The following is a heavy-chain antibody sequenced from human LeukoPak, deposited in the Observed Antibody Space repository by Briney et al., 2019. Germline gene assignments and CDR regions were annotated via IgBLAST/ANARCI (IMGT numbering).Heavy chain of an antibody. CDR2: ISSTSAYT. Sequence: GGSLRLSCAASGFTFGDFYMSSIRQAPGKGLEWVSYISSTSAYTNYADSVKGRFTISRDNAKNSLYLQMSSLRVEDTAVYYCVRDHYYDTSGYIHYWGQGSLVTVSS. D-gene: IGHD3-22*01. J-gene: IGHJ4*02. CDR1: GFTFGDFY. CDR3: VRDHYYDTSGYIHY. V-gene: IGHV3-11*05.